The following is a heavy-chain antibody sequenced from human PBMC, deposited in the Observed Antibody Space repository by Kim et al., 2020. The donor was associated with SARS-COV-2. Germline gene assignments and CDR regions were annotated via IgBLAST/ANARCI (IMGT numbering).Heavy chain of an antibody. CDR2: IYYSGST. D-gene: IGHD2-21*02. Sequence: SETLSLTCTVSGGSISSYYWSWIRQPPGKGLEWIGYIYYSGSTNYNPSLKSRVTISVDTSKNQFSLKLSSVTAADTAVYYCARGGIVVVTATGDAFDIWGQGTMVTVSS. CDR3: ARGGIVVVTATGDAFDI. J-gene: IGHJ3*02. CDR1: GGSISSYY. V-gene: IGHV4-59*01.